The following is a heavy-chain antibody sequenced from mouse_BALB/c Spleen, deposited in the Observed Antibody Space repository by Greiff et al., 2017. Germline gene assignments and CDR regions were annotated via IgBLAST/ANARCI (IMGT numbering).Heavy chain of an antibody. CDR3: ARDNPSDY. Sequence: VQLQQSGPELVKPGASVKISCKASGYSFTGYFMNWVMQSHGKSLEWIGRINPYNGDTFYNQKFKGKATLTVDKSSSTAHMELRSLASEDSAVYYCARDNPSDYWGQGTTLTVSS. CDR1: GYSFTGYF. J-gene: IGHJ2*01. CDR2: INPYNGDT. D-gene: IGHD1-3*01. V-gene: IGHV1-20*02.